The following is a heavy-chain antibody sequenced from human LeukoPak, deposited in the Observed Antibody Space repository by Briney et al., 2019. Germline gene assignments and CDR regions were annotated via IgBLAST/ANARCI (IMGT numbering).Heavy chain of an antibody. CDR2: INWNGRIT. CDR1: GFTFDDYA. CDR3: ARGSVQLWLRDTYYYMGV. D-gene: IGHD5-18*01. J-gene: IGHJ6*03. V-gene: IGHV3-20*04. Sequence: GGSLRLSCAASGFTFDDYAMNWVRQVPGRGLEWVSGINWNGRITEYADSVKDRFTISRQNTKNFLYLYMNNLGGEDTALYFCARGSVQLWLRDTYYYMGVWGKGTTVTVS.